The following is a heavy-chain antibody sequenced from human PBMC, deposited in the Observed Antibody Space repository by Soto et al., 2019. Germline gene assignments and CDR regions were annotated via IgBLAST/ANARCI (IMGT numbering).Heavy chain of an antibody. CDR2: IYPGDSDT. D-gene: IGHD6-6*01. CDR3: ARPSYSTSRYYGLDV. V-gene: IGHV5-51*01. CDR1: GYSFTSYW. J-gene: IGHJ6*02. Sequence: PGESLKISCKGSGYSFTSYWIGWVRQMPGKGLEWMGIIYPGDSDTRYSPSFKGQVTISADRSISTAYLQWNSLKASDTAIYYCARPSYSTSRYYGLDVWGQGTTVTVSS.